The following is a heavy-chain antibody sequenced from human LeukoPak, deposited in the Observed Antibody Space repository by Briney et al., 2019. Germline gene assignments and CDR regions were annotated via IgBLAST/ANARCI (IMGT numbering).Heavy chain of an antibody. CDR3: ARDPEGSSGYWAYYFDY. CDR1: GFTFTSYG. V-gene: IGHV3-30*02. CDR2: IRYDGSKK. Sequence: GGSLRLSCAASGFTFTSYGIHWVRQAPGKGLEWVAFIRYDGSKKYYADSVKGRFTISRDNAKNSLYLQMNSLRAEDTAVYYCARDPEGSSGYWAYYFDYWGQGTLVTVSS. J-gene: IGHJ4*02. D-gene: IGHD3-22*01.